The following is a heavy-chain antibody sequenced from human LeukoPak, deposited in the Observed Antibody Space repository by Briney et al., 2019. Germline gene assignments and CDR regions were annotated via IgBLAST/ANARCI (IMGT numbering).Heavy chain of an antibody. Sequence: SETLSLTCTVSGGSISSYYWSWIRQPAGKGLEWIGRIYTSGSTNYNPSLKSRVTMSVDTSKNQFSLKLSSVTAADTAVYYCARDSLAIAVAGSGFDYWGQGTLVTVSS. D-gene: IGHD6-13*01. CDR2: IYTSGST. CDR1: GGSISSYY. V-gene: IGHV4-4*07. CDR3: ARDSLAIAVAGSGFDY. J-gene: IGHJ4*02.